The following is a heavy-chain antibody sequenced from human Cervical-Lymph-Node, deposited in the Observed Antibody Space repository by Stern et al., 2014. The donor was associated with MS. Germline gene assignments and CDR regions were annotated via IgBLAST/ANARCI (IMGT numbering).Heavy chain of an antibody. V-gene: IGHV4-31*01. CDR2: ISYSGKT. D-gene: IGHD3-3*01. CDR3: ARVTEFLRFFYPDY. CDR1: GGSVSSGSRY. J-gene: IGHJ4*02. Sequence: VQLVESGPGLVKPSQTLSLPCTVSGGSVSSGSRYWSWIRQPPGTGLEWIGYISYSGKTYYSPLLQSLTIISMDTANNQFTLHVRSVTATDTAIYYCARVTEFLRFFYPDYWGQGTLVTVSS.